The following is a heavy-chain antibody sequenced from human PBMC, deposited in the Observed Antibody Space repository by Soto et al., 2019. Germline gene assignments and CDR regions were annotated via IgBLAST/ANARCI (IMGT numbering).Heavy chain of an antibody. CDR2: IYHSGST. Sequence: QPQLQESGSGLVKPSQTLSLTCAVSGGSISSGGYSWSWIRLPPGKGLEWIGYIYHSGSTYYNPSLKSRVTISVDRSKNQFSLKLSSVTAADTAVYYCAREGPYGMDVWGQGTTVTVSS. CDR1: GGSISSGGYS. CDR3: AREGPYGMDV. V-gene: IGHV4-30-2*01. J-gene: IGHJ6*02.